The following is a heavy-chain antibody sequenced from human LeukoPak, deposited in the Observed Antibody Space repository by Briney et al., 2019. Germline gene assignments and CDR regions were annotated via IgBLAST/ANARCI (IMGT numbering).Heavy chain of an antibody. CDR2: IRYSGDT. V-gene: IGHV4-39*07. Sequence: PSETLSLTCTVSGGSISSSSYYWGWIRQPPGKGLEWIGSIRYSGDTYYNPSLKSRVTILKDTSKNLFSLRLSSVTAADTAVYYCARGTRIAAVGTNWFDPWGQGTLVTVSS. D-gene: IGHD6-13*01. CDR1: GGSISSSSYY. J-gene: IGHJ5*02. CDR3: ARGTRIAAVGTNWFDP.